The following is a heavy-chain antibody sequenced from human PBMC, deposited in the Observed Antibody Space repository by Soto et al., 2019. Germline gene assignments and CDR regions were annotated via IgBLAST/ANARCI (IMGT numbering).Heavy chain of an antibody. D-gene: IGHD2-15*01. Sequence: ESGGGLVKPGGSLRLSCAASGFNFNSYTINWVRQAPGKRLEWLSSISSSGYIFSTDSVRGRFTISRDNAKNSVYLQINSLRADDTAVYFCARDCSGGSCYPGMDVWGQGTTVTVSS. CDR1: GFNFNSYT. V-gene: IGHV3-21*01. CDR2: ISSSGYI. J-gene: IGHJ6*02. CDR3: ARDCSGGSCYPGMDV.